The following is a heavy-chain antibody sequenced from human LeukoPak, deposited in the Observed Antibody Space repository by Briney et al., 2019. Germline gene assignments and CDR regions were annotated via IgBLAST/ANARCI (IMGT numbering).Heavy chain of an antibody. V-gene: IGHV1-18*01. CDR1: GYTFTSYG. CDR3: ARDFKGAGTTDY. D-gene: IGHD1-7*01. J-gene: IGHJ4*02. CDR2: ISAYNGNT. Sequence: AASVTVSCKASGYTFTSYGISWVRQAPGQGLEWMGWISAYNGNTNYAQKLQGRVTMTTDTSTSTAYMELRSLRSDDTAVYYCARDFKGAGTTDYWGQGTLVTVSS.